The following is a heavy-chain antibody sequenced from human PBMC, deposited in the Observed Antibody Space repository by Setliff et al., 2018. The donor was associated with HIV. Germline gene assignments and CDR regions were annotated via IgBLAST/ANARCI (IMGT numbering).Heavy chain of an antibody. V-gene: IGHV4-59*01. D-gene: IGHD2-15*01. J-gene: IGHJ3*02. Sequence: PSETLSLTCTVSGGSISSYYWSWIRQPPGKGLEWIGYIYYSGSTNYNPSLKSRVTISVDTSKNQFSLKLSSVTAADTAVYYCARNPCSGGSCPDAFDIRGQGTMVTVS. CDR2: IYYSGST. CDR3: ARNPCSGGSCPDAFDI. CDR1: GGSISSYY.